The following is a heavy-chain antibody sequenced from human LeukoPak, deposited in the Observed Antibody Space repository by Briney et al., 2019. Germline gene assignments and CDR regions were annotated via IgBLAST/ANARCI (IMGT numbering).Heavy chain of an antibody. V-gene: IGHV4-59*01. J-gene: IGHJ4*02. CDR3: ARGKFYYGTTGYDYYFDY. Sequence: SETLSLTCTVSGGSISTYCWTWIRQPPGKGLEWIGYIYYSGSTNYNPSLKSRVTISVDTSKNQSSLKLSSVTAADTAVYFCARGKFYYGTTGYDYYFDYWGQGTLVTVSS. CDR1: GGSISTYC. CDR2: IYYSGST. D-gene: IGHD3-22*01.